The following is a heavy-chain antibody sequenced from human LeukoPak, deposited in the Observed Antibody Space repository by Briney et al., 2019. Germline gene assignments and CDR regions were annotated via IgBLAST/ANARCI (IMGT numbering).Heavy chain of an antibody. CDR2: IWYDGSNK. Sequence: GGSLRLSCEASGFTFSSYGMHWVRQAPGKGLEWVAFIWYDGSNKYYADSVKGRFTISRDNSKNTLYLQMNSLRAEDTAVYYCAKDSGSDRLLNYWGQGTLVTVSS. V-gene: IGHV3-30*02. J-gene: IGHJ4*02. D-gene: IGHD2-15*01. CDR3: AKDSGSDRLLNY. CDR1: GFTFSSYG.